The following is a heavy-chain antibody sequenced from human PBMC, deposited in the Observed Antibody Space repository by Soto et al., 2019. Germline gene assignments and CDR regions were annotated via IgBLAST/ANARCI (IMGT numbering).Heavy chain of an antibody. J-gene: IGHJ1*01. CDR3: VRGEGGYLYH. Sequence: QVQLLQSGVEVKKPGASVNVSCKTMGYIFTNYGLSWVRQAPGEGLEWLGWISAYNGHTKYAQKVQDRVTLTTDTSASTAYLELRSLSSDDTAVYYCVRGEGGYLYHWGQGALVLVSS. CDR2: ISAYNGHT. D-gene: IGHD3-16*01. V-gene: IGHV1-18*01. CDR1: GYIFTNYG.